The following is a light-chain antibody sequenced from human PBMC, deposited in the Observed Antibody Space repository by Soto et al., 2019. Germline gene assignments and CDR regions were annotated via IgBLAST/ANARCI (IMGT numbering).Light chain of an antibody. J-gene: IGKJ4*01. CDR1: QSVNNY. CDR2: DTS. CDR3: QQRSIWPPLT. Sequence: EIVLTQSPATLSLSPGERATLSCRASQSVNNYLAWYQQKPGQPPRLLIYDTSNRATGIPARFSGSGSGTDFTLNISILEPEDFAVYYCQQRSIWPPLTFGGGTKVEIK. V-gene: IGKV3-11*01.